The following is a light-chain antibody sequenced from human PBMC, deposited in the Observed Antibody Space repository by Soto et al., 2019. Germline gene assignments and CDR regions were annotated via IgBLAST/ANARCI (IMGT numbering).Light chain of an antibody. CDR3: QQYGTSEII. V-gene: IGKV3-20*01. CDR1: QTLSNSF. CDR2: DTS. J-gene: IGKJ5*01. Sequence: EIVLTQSPGTLSFYPGERATLSCRASQTLSNSFIAWYQQKPGQAPRLLIYDTSSRATGVPDRYSASGSGTDFTLTISRLEPEDFAVFFCQQYGTSEIIFGQGTRLEIK.